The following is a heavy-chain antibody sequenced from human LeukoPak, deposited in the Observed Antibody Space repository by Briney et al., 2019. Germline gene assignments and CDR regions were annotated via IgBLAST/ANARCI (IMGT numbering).Heavy chain of an antibody. D-gene: IGHD3-22*01. CDR1: GFTFDDYA. V-gene: IGHV3-9*01. Sequence: GGSLRLSCAASGFTFDDYAMHWVRQAPGKGLEWVSGISWNSGSIGYADSVKGRFTISRDNAKNSLYLQMNSLRAEDTAVYYCAREGRRRYDQRSGYFDYWGQGTLVTVSS. CDR3: AREGRRRYDQRSGYFDY. J-gene: IGHJ4*02. CDR2: ISWNSGSI.